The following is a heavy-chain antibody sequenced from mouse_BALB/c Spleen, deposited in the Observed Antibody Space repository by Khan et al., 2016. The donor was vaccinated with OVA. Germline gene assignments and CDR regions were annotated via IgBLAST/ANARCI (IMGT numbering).Heavy chain of an antibody. CDR1: GYTFTSYT. D-gene: IGHD2-14*01. Sequence: QVQLKQSGAELARPGASVKMSCKTSGYTFTSYTINWIKLRPGQGLEWIGYINPNNGYTNYNQKFKDKATLTADKSSTTVSMQLSSLTSDDSAIYDWVRDGGYYRNDGWFAYWGQGTLVTVSA. J-gene: IGHJ3*01. CDR3: VRDGGYYRNDGWFAY. V-gene: IGHV1-4*01. CDR2: INPNNGYT.